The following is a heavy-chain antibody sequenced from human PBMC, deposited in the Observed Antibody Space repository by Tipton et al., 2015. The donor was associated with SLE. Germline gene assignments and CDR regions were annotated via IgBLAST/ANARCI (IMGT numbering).Heavy chain of an antibody. J-gene: IGHJ6*02. CDR3: ARAYYDSSGYFPLGMDV. CDR2: IYHSGST. Sequence: LRLSCAVSGSSISSGGYSWSWIRQPPGKGLEWIGYIYHSGSTYHNPSLKSRVTISVDRSKNQFSLKLSSVTAADTAVYYCARAYYDSSGYFPLGMDVWGQGTTVTVSS. V-gene: IGHV4-30-2*01. D-gene: IGHD3-22*01. CDR1: GSSISSGGYS.